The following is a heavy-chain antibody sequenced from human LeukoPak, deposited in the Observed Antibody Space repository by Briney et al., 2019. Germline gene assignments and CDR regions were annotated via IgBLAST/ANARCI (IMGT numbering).Heavy chain of an antibody. CDR2: IYSSGST. CDR1: GGSLSGHF. V-gene: IGHV4-59*11. J-gene: IGHJ4*02. CDR3: ARDPGDTDWYNFDF. Sequence: SETLCVTCTVSGGSLSGHFWSWFRRPPGKGLENIGYIYSSGSTNYTPPSKSRVTASLEMSKNQFSLILSSVTAADTAVYYCARDPGDTDWYNFDFWGQGILVTVSS. D-gene: IGHD3-9*01.